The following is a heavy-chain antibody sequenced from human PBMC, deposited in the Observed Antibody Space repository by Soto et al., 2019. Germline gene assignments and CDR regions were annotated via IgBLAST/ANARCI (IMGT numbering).Heavy chain of an antibody. CDR1: GYTFTGYY. J-gene: IGHJ6*02. Sequence: ASVKVSCKASGYTFTGYYMHWVRQAPGQRLEWMGGIIPRSATTKYAQKFQGRVTITADESTSTVYMELRTLRPEDTAVYYCAREGLVLVPTTVNSDYYYYAMDVWGQGTTVTVSS. V-gene: IGHV1-69*13. D-gene: IGHD4-17*01. CDR2: IIPRSATT. CDR3: AREGLVLVPTTVNSDYYYYAMDV.